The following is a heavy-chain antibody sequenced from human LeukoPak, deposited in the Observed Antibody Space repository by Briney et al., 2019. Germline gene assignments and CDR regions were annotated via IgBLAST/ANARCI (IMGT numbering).Heavy chain of an antibody. J-gene: IGHJ4*02. Sequence: GESLKISCKGSGYSFTSYWIGWVRQMPGKGLEWMGIIYPGDSDTRYSPPFQGQVTISADKSISTAYLQWSSLKASDTAMYYCARRMRGVWVVVTAEDSPFDYWGQGTLVTVSS. D-gene: IGHD2-21*02. CDR1: GYSFTSYW. CDR3: ARRMRGVWVVVTAEDSPFDY. V-gene: IGHV5-51*01. CDR2: IYPGDSDT.